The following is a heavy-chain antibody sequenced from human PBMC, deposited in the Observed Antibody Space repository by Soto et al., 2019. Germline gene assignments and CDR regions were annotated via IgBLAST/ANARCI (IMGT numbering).Heavy chain of an antibody. Sequence: GGSLRLSCLGSGFTFESYWMSWVRQAPGKGLQWVANIRQDGSDKYYVDSVRGRFTISRDNSKNTLYLQMNSLRAEDTAVYYCARGPYCSGGSCYWPFDYWGQGTLVTVSS. CDR2: IRQDGSDK. J-gene: IGHJ4*02. D-gene: IGHD2-15*01. CDR1: GFTFESYW. CDR3: ARGPYCSGGSCYWPFDY. V-gene: IGHV3-7*04.